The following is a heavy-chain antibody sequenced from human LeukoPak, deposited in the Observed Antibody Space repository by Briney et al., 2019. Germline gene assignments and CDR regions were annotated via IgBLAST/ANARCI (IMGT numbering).Heavy chain of an antibody. CDR1: GFTFSSSD. CDR3: ARPPDSSGWSYFDC. CDR2: ISSSGSTI. Sequence: GGFLRLSCAASGFTFSSSDMHWVRQAPGSGLEWVSYISSSGSTIYYADSVKGRFTISRDNSKNSLNLQMNSLRAEDTAVYYCARPPDSSGWSYFDCWGQGTLVTVSS. J-gene: IGHJ4*02. D-gene: IGHD6-19*01. V-gene: IGHV3-48*03.